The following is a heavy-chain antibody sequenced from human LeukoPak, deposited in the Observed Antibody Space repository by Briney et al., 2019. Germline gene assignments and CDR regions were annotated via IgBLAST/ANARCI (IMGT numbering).Heavy chain of an antibody. CDR1: GGSISSGGYY. Sequence: PSETLSLTCTVSGGSISSGGYYWSWIRQHPGKGLEWIGYIYYSGSTYYNPSLKSRVTISVDTSKNQFSLKLSSVTAADTAVYYCARSDSSGYYFMDYYYYMDVWGKGTTVTVSS. J-gene: IGHJ6*03. CDR2: IYYSGST. V-gene: IGHV4-31*03. D-gene: IGHD3-22*01. CDR3: ARSDSSGYYFMDYYYYMDV.